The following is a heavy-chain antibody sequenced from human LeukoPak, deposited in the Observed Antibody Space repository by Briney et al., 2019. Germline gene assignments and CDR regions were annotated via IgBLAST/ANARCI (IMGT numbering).Heavy chain of an antibody. Sequence: SETLSLTCAVSGYSISSGYYWGWIRQPPGKGLEWIGSIYHSGSTYYNPSLKSRVTISVDTSKNQFSLKLSSVTAADTAVYYCARGRVRTYYYGSGMSDWFDPWGQGTLVTVSS. CDR1: GYSISSGYY. CDR2: IYHSGST. V-gene: IGHV4-38-2*01. D-gene: IGHD3-10*01. CDR3: ARGRVRTYYYGSGMSDWFDP. J-gene: IGHJ5*02.